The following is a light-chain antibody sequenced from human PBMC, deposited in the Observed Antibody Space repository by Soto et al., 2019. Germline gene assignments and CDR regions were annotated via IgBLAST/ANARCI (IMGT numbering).Light chain of an antibody. J-gene: IGKJ1*01. CDR3: MQGSYWPWT. V-gene: IGKV2-30*01. CDR2: KVS. Sequence: DAVLTQSPLSLPVTPGQPASISCRSSQSLEYSDGKTYLNWYQQRPGQSPRRLIYKVSNRDFGVPDRFSGSGSGTAFTLEISRVEAEDVGVYYCMQGSYWPWTLGQGTKVDIK. CDR1: QSLEYSDGKTY.